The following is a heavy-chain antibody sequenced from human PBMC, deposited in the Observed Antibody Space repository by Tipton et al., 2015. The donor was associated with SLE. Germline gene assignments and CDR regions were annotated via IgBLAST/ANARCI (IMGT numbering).Heavy chain of an antibody. CDR3: ARDEGIVGAYFDY. V-gene: IGHV4-59*11. Sequence: TLSLTCTVSGGSISSHYWSWFRQPPGKGLEWIGYIYYSGSTNYNPSLKSRVTISVDTSKNQFSLKLSSVTAADTAVYYCARDEGIVGAYFDYWGQGTLVTVSS. CDR1: GGSISSHY. J-gene: IGHJ4*02. D-gene: IGHD1-26*01. CDR2: IYYSGST.